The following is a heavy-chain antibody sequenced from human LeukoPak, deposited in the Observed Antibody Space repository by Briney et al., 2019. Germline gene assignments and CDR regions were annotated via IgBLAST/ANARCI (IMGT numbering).Heavy chain of an antibody. D-gene: IGHD6-13*01. CDR3: AKVVSSSWYLYYFDY. Sequence: ASVKVSCKASGYTFTSYGISWVRQAPGQGLEWMGWISAYNGNTNYAQKLQGRVTMTTDTSTSTACMELRSLRSDDTAVYYCAKVVSSSWYLYYFDYWGQGTLVTVSS. CDR1: GYTFTSYG. J-gene: IGHJ4*02. CDR2: ISAYNGNT. V-gene: IGHV1-18*01.